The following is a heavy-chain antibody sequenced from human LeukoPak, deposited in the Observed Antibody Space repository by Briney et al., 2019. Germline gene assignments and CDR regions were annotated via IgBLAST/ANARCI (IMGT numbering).Heavy chain of an antibody. CDR3: ARAHYDILTGYLSYFYCYGMDV. Sequence: GGSLRLSCAASGFTFSSYAMHWVRQAPGKGLEWVAVISYDGSNKYYADSVKGRFTISRDNSKNTLYLQMNSLRAEDTAVYYCARAHYDILTGYLSYFYCYGMDVWGQGTTVTVSS. CDR2: ISYDGSNK. D-gene: IGHD3-9*01. CDR1: GFTFSSYA. V-gene: IGHV3-30*04. J-gene: IGHJ6*02.